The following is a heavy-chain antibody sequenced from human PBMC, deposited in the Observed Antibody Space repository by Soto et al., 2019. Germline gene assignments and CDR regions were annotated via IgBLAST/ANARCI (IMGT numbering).Heavy chain of an antibody. CDR2: INVGNGNT. D-gene: IGHD6-19*01. Sequence: QVQLVQSGAAVKKPGASVKVCCKASGYTFTSYAIHWVRQAPGQRLEWMGWINVGNGNTKYSQMFQGRVTMTRDTPASKAYMELSSVRSEDTAVYYCARRIGVAEYDADAFDIWGPGTMVTVSS. J-gene: IGHJ3*02. CDR1: GYTFTSYA. V-gene: IGHV1-3*01. CDR3: ARRIGVAEYDADAFDI.